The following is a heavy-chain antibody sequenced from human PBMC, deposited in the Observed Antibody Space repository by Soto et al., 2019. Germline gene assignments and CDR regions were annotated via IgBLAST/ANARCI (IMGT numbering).Heavy chain of an antibody. V-gene: IGHV1-69*06. J-gene: IGHJ6*02. Sequence: GASVKVSCKASGGTFSSYAISWVRQAPGQGLEWMGGIIPIFGTANYAQKFQGRVTITADKSTSTAYMELSSLRSEDTAVYYCARRGESGRGYSYGTQGYYYYYGMDVWGQGTTVTVSS. D-gene: IGHD5-18*01. CDR3: ARRGESGRGYSYGTQGYYYYYGMDV. CDR1: GGTFSSYA. CDR2: IIPIFGTA.